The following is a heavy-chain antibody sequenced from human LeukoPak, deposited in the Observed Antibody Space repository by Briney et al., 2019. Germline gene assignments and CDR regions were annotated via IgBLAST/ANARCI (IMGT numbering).Heavy chain of an antibody. CDR1: GGSMSSSSYY. Sequence: SETLSPTCTVPGGSMSSSSYYWVWIRHPPGKGLEWIGSIYYSGSTYYNPSLKRRVTISVDTSKNQFSLKLSSVTAADTAVYYCARPHSPYCSSTSCYQAAIDPWGQGTLVTVSS. CDR2: IYYSGST. V-gene: IGHV4-39*01. J-gene: IGHJ5*02. CDR3: ARPHSPYCSSTSCYQAAIDP. D-gene: IGHD2-2*01.